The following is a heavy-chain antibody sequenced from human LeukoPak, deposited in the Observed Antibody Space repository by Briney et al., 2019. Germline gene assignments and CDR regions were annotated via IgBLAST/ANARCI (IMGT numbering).Heavy chain of an antibody. CDR3: ARLSSRAALSAFDI. CDR1: GFTVSSNY. Sequence: QPGGSLRLSCAASGFTVSSNYMSWVRQAPGKGLEWVSVIYSGGSTYYADSVKGRFTISRDNSKNTLYLQMNSLRAEDTAVYYCARLSSRAALSAFDIWGQGTMVTVSS. J-gene: IGHJ3*02. CDR2: IYSGGST. V-gene: IGHV3-53*01. D-gene: IGHD3-16*02.